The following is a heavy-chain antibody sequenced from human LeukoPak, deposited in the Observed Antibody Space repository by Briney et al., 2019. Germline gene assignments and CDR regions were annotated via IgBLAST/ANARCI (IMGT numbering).Heavy chain of an antibody. J-gene: IGHJ6*02. CDR3: ARVSESGGYVHYYYYYYGMDV. Sequence: ASVKVSCKASGYTFTSYGISWVRQAPGQGLEWMGWISAYNGNTNYAQKLQGRVTMTTDTSTSTAYMELRSLRSDDTAVYYCARVSESGGYVHYYYYYYGMDVWGQGTTVTVSS. CDR2: ISAYNGNT. D-gene: IGHD5-12*01. CDR1: GYTFTSYG. V-gene: IGHV1-18*01.